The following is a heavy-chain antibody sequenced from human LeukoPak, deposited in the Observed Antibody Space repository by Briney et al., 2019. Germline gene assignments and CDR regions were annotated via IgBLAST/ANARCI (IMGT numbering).Heavy chain of an antibody. CDR1: GFTFSSYW. D-gene: IGHD2-2*01. Sequence: GGSLRLSCTASGFTFSSYWMSWVRQAPGKGLEWVANIKQDGSEKYYVDSVKGRFTISRDNAKNSLYLQMNSLRAEDTAVYYCARDQRYCSSSSCPWEPFDYWGQGTLVTVSS. V-gene: IGHV3-7*05. CDR3: ARDQRYCSSSSCPWEPFDY. J-gene: IGHJ4*02. CDR2: IKQDGSEK.